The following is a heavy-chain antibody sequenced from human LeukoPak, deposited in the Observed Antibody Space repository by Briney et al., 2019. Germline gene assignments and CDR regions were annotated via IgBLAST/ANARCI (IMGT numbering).Heavy chain of an antibody. CDR3: AREDRIAVAGDLLGY. Sequence: ASVKVSCKASGYTFTGYYMHWVRQAPGQGLEWMGWINPNSGGTNYAQKFQGRVTMTRDTSISTAYMELSRLRSDDTAVYYCAREDRIAVAGDLLGYWGQGTLVTVSS. J-gene: IGHJ4*02. D-gene: IGHD6-19*01. CDR1: GYTFTGYY. CDR2: INPNSGGT. V-gene: IGHV1-2*02.